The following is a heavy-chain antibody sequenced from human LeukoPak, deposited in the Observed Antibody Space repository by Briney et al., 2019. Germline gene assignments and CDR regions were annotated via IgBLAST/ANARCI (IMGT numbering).Heavy chain of an antibody. CDR3: AKDSRRVVTATHFDY. V-gene: IGHV3-23*01. D-gene: IGHD2-21*02. J-gene: IGHJ4*02. CDR2: ISGSGGST. Sequence: PGGSLRLSCAASGFTFSSYAMSWVRQAPGKGLEWVSAISGSGGSTYYADSVKGRFTISRDNSKNTLYLQMNSLRAEDTAVYYCAKDSRRVVTATHFDYWGQGTLVTVSS. CDR1: GFTFSSYA.